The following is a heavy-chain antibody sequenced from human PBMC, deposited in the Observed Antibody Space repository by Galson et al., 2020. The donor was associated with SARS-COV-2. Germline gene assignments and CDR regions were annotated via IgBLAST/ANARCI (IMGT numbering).Heavy chain of an antibody. V-gene: IGHV1-2*02. CDR1: GYTFTGYY. D-gene: IGHD2-2*01. CDR2: INPNNGDT. Sequence: ASVKVSCKASGYTFTGYYIHWVRQAPGQGLEWMGWINPNNGDTKYAQQFQGRVTMTEDRSISTVYMELSSLRSDDTAVYHCARDGEDIVVVPGAPTTWGQGTLVTVSS. CDR3: ARDGEDIVVVPGAPTT. J-gene: IGHJ5*02.